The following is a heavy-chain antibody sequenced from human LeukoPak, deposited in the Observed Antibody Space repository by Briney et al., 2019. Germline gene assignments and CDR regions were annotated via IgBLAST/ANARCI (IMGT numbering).Heavy chain of an antibody. J-gene: IGHJ4*02. CDR3: ARVQYYYDSSGYYVYYFDY. D-gene: IGHD3-22*01. Sequence: GGSLRLSCAASGFTFSNYEMNWVRQAPGKGLEWVAYISSSGSTIYYADPVKGRFTISRDNAKNSLYLQMNSLRAEDTAVYYCARVQYYYDSSGYYVYYFDYWGQGTLVTLSS. CDR1: GFTFSNYE. V-gene: IGHV3-48*03. CDR2: ISSSGSTI.